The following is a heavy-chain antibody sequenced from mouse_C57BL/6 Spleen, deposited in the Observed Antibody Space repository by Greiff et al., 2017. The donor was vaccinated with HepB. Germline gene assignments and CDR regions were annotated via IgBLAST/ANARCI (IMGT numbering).Heavy chain of an antibody. CDR1: GYSITSGYY. CDR3: ARGGYPDY. V-gene: IGHV3-6*01. D-gene: IGHD3-1*01. J-gene: IGHJ2*01. CDR2: ISYDGSN. Sequence: ESGPGLVKPSQSLSLTCSVTGYSITSGYYWNWIRQFPGNKLEWMGYISYDGSNNYNPSLKNRISITRDTSKNQFFLKLNSVTTEDTATYYWARGGYPDYWGQGTTLTVSS.